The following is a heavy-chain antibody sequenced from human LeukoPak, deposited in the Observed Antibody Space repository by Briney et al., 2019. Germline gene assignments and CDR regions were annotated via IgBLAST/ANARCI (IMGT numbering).Heavy chain of an antibody. CDR2: IKQDGSEK. J-gene: IGHJ4*02. Sequence: PGGSLRLSCAASGFTFSSYWMSWVRQAPGKGLEWVANIKQDGSEKYYVDSVKGRFTISRDNAKNSLYLQMNSLRAEDTAVYYCARFPDTAMEAPQLDYWGQGTLVTVSS. CDR3: ARFPDTAMEAPQLDY. CDR1: GFTFSSYW. V-gene: IGHV3-7*01. D-gene: IGHD5-18*01.